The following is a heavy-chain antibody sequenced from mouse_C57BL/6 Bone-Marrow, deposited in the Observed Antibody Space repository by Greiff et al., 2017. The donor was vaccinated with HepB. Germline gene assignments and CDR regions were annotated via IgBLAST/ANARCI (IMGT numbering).Heavy chain of an antibody. CDR3: ARDGDYSNFAMDY. CDR1: GFTFTSYS. D-gene: IGHD2-5*01. Sequence: EGKLGESGGGLVKPGGSPKLSCAASGFTFTSYSLSWVRQNPEKRLVWVGTIRDGGSYTYYPDNVKGRFTISRDNAKNNLYLQMSHLKSEDTAMYYCARDGDYSNFAMDYWGQGTSVTVSS. CDR2: IRDGGSYT. V-gene: IGHV5-4*01. J-gene: IGHJ4*01.